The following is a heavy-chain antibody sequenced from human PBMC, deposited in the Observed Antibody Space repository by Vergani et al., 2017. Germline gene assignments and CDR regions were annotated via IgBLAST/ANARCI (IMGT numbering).Heavy chain of an antibody. CDR2: IIPIFGTA. J-gene: IGHJ5*02. D-gene: IGHD6-13*01. CDR1: GGPFSSYA. CDR3: AMAAAGNWFDP. Sequence: QVQLVQSGAEVKEPGSSVKVSCKASGGPFSSYAISWGRQAPGQGLEWMGGIIPIFGTANYAQKFQGRVKITADESTSPAYMELSSLRSEDTAGYYCAMAAAGNWFDPWGQGTLVTVSS. V-gene: IGHV1-69*01.